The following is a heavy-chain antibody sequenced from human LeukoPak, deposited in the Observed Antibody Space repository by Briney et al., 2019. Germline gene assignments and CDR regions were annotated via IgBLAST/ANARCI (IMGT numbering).Heavy chain of an antibody. CDR1: GFTFSSYW. CDR3: TRDQEGSDY. CDR2: IASDGSST. V-gene: IGHV3-74*01. J-gene: IGHJ4*02. Sequence: GSLRLSCAASGFTFSSYWMNWVRQAPGKGLVWVSRIASDGSSTTYADSVKGRFSISRDNAKNTLYLQMNSLRAEDTAVYYCTRDQEGSDYWGQGTLVTVSS.